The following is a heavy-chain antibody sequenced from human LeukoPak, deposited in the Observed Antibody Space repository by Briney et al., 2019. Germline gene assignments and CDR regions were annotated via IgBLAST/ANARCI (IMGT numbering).Heavy chain of an antibody. D-gene: IGHD3-9*01. V-gene: IGHV3-23*01. J-gene: IGHJ4*02. Sequence: GGSLRLSCAASGFTFSSYAMSWVRQAPGKGLEWVSAISGSGGSTYYADSVKGRFTISRDNSKNTPYLQMNSLRAEDTAVYYCAKSRYFDWLSPPGFDYWGQGTLVTVSS. CDR2: ISGSGGST. CDR3: AKSRYFDWLSPPGFDY. CDR1: GFTFSSYA.